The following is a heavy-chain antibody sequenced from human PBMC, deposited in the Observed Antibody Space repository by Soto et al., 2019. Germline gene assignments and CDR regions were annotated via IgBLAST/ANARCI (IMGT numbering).Heavy chain of an antibody. J-gene: IGHJ6*02. CDR3: ARALTGYSPLGGMDV. D-gene: IGHD3-9*01. CDR1: GFTFSSYS. V-gene: IGHV3-48*02. CDR2: ISSSSSTI. Sequence: PGGSLRLSCAASGFTFSSYSMNWVRQAPGKGLEWVSYISSSSSTIYYADSVKGRFTISRDNAKNSLYLQMNSLRDEDTAVYYCARALTGYSPLGGMDVWGQGTTVTVSS.